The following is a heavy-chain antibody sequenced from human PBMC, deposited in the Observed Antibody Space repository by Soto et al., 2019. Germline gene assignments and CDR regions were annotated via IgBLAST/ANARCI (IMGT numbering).Heavy chain of an antibody. CDR3: AKDSGSR. Sequence: PSETLSLTCTVSGGFISSYYWSWIRQSPEKGLEWIGYIHSSGSTKYNPSFTGRVTISVDTSMNQFSLTLTSVTAADTAVYYCAKDSGSRWGQGTQVSVSS. CDR1: GGFISSYY. D-gene: IGHD2-15*01. CDR2: IHSSGST. J-gene: IGHJ4*02. V-gene: IGHV4-59*01.